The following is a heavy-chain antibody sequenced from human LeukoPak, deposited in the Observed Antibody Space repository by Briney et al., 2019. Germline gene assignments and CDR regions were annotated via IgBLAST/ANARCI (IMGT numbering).Heavy chain of an antibody. Sequence: GGSLRLSCAASGFTFSSYSMNWVRQAPGKGLEWVSSISSSSSYIYYADSVKGRFTISRDNAKNSLYLQMNSLRAEDTAVYYCARGGPGGYYYDSSGYHRCDYWAREPWSPSPQ. CDR1: GFTFSSYS. V-gene: IGHV3-21*01. J-gene: IGHJ4*02. D-gene: IGHD3-22*01. CDR3: ARGGPGGYYYDSSGYHRCDY. CDR2: ISSSSSYI.